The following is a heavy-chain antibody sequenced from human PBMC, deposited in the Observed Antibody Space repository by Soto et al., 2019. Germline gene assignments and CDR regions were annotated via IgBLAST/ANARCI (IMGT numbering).Heavy chain of an antibody. D-gene: IGHD3-22*01. CDR3: AKEHYYDSSGYYFPSPFFDY. V-gene: IGHV3-23*01. J-gene: IGHJ4*02. CDR2: ISGSGGST. CDR1: GFTFSSYA. Sequence: GGSLRLSCAASGFTFSSYAMSWVRQAPGKGLEWVSAISGSGGSTYYADSVKGRFTISRDNDKNTLYLQMNSLRAEDTAVYYCAKEHYYDSSGYYFPSPFFDYWGQGTLVTVSS.